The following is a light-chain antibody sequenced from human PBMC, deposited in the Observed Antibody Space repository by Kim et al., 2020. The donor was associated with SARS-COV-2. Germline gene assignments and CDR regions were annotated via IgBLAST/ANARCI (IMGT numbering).Light chain of an antibody. CDR2: NAT. V-gene: IGKV3-15*01. CDR3: QQYENWPLT. CDR1: QSVRSN. J-gene: IGKJ4*01. Sequence: VSPGEKATLSCWASQSVRSNLAWYRQKPGQTLTLLIYNATPRATGIPARISGSGSETEFTLTISSLQSEDFVVYYCQQYENWPLTFGGGTKVDIK.